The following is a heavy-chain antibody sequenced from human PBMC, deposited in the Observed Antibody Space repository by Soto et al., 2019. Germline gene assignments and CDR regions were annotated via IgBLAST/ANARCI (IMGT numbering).Heavy chain of an antibody. CDR2: ISYDGSNK. V-gene: IGHV3-30-3*01. Sequence: GGALRLSGAASGFTFSSYAMHWVRQAPGKGLEWVAVISYDGSNKYYADSVKGRFTISRDNSKNTLYLQMNSLRAEDTAVYYCARVRVAARRDSDHWGQGTLVTVAS. D-gene: IGHD6-6*01. CDR1: GFTFSSYA. CDR3: ARVRVAARRDSDH. J-gene: IGHJ4*02.